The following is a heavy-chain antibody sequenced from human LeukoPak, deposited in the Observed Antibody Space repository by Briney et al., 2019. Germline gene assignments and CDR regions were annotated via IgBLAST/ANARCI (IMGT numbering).Heavy chain of an antibody. CDR3: ARAGNYFDTSGFHY. CDR1: GFPFTTFW. V-gene: IGHV5-51*01. J-gene: IGHJ4*02. CDR2: ISPDDSVT. D-gene: IGHD3-22*01. Sequence: GESLKISCQASGFPFTTFWIGWVRQMPGKGLEWMGIISPDDSVTRYSPSFQGQVTISADKTISTAYLQWSSLKASDTAMYYCARAGNYFDTSGFHYWGQGTLVTVAS.